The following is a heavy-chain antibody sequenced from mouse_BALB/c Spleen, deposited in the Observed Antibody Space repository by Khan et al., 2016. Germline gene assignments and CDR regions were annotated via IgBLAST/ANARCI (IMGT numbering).Heavy chain of an antibody. D-gene: IGHD1-1*01. CDR1: GYTFTSYI. CDR2: VNPYNDGA. CDR3: AREGTTVDWYFDV. J-gene: IGHJ1*01. V-gene: IGHV1S136*01. Sequence: VQLQQSGPELVKPGASVKMSCKAAGYTFTSYIIHWVKQKPGQGLEWIGYVNPYNDGANYNEKFKGKATLTSDKSSSTAYMELSSLTSEDSAVYYSAREGTTVDWYFDVWGAGTTVTVSS.